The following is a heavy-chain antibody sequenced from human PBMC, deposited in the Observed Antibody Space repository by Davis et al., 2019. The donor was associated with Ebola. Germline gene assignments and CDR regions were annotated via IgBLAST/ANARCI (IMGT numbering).Heavy chain of an antibody. CDR2: ISSSSSYI. Sequence: PGGSLRLSCAASGFTFSSYSMNWVRQAPGKGLEWVSSISSSSSYIYYADSVKGRFTISRDNAKNSLYLQMNSLRAEDTAVYYCARDVHRPADYYYYYGMDVWGQGTTVTVSS. CDR1: GFTFSSYS. J-gene: IGHJ6*02. CDR3: ARDVHRPADYYYYYGMDV. V-gene: IGHV3-21*01.